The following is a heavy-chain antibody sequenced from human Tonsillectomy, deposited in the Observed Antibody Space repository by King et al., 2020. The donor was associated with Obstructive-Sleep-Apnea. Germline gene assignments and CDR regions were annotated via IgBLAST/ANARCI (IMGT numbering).Heavy chain of an antibody. CDR1: GGSMGSGGFY. V-gene: IGHV4-31*01. D-gene: IGHD3-10*02. CDR3: ARDHDRERGIFDY. Sequence: QLQDSGPGLVTPSQTLSLTCTVSGGSMGSGGFYWSWIRQLPGRDLDWIGYSYNGETSYYNPSLESPVTTSVDTSKDQFSLKLTSVTAADTAVYYCARDHDRERGIFDYWGQGTLVTVSS. CDR2: SYNGETS. J-gene: IGHJ4*02.